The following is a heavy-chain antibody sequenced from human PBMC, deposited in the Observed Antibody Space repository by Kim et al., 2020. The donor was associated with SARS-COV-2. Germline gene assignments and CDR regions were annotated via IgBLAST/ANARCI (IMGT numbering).Heavy chain of an antibody. J-gene: IGHJ4*02. Sequence: GRSLRLSCAASGFTFSSYWMHWVRQAPGKGLVWVSHINTDGSTTNYADSVKGRFIISRDDAKNTLYLQMNSLRAGDTAVYYCVRSGGYPDYWGQGTLVTVSS. CDR3: VRSGGYPDY. V-gene: IGHV3-74*01. CDR2: INTDGSTT. D-gene: IGHD3-22*01. CDR1: GFTFSSYW.